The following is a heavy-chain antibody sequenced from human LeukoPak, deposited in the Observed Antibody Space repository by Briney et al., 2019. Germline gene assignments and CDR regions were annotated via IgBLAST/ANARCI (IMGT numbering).Heavy chain of an antibody. J-gene: IGHJ3*02. Sequence: GGSLRLSCAASGFTFSSYSMNWVRQAPGKGLEWVSYISSSSSTIYYADSVKGRFTISRDNAKNSLYLQMNSLRAEDTAVYYCARAPIAVAGASAFDIWGQGTMVTVSS. CDR2: ISSSSSTI. CDR1: GFTFSSYS. V-gene: IGHV3-48*01. CDR3: ARAPIAVAGASAFDI. D-gene: IGHD6-19*01.